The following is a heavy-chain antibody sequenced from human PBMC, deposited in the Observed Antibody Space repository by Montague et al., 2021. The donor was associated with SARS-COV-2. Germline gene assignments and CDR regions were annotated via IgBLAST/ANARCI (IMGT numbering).Heavy chain of an antibody. V-gene: IGHV4-59*12. J-gene: IGHJ6*02. CDR1: GGSISPYY. D-gene: IGHD3-3*01. CDR3: AGWGEYYDSPYYYYAMDV. CDR2: TSYSGST. Sequence: SEALSLTCTVSGGSISPYYWSWIRQSPGKGLECIGYTSYSGSTDYNPSLKSRVTMSIDTSKNQFSLKLSSVTAADTAVYYCAGWGEYYDSPYYYYAMDVWGQGTTVTVSS.